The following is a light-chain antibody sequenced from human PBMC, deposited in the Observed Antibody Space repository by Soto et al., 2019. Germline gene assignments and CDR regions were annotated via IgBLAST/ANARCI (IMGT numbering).Light chain of an antibody. V-gene: IGLV4-69*01. CDR1: SGHSTYA. CDR3: QTWATGIVV. Sequence: QAVLTQSPSASASLGASVKLTCTLSSGHSTYAIAWHQQQPEKGPRYLMKVNRDGSPIKGDGIPDRFSGSSSGAERYLSISSLQSGDEADYYCQTWATGIVVFGGGTKLTVL. J-gene: IGLJ2*01. CDR2: VNRDGSP.